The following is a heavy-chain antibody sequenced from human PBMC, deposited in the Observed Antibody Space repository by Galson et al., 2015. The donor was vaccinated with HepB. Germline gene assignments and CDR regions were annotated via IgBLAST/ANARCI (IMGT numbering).Heavy chain of an antibody. J-gene: IGHJ6*03. CDR3: ASRPRYCSSTSCYNDGYYYYMDV. V-gene: IGHV1-69*13. Sequence: SVKVSCKASGGTFSSYAISWVRQAPGQGLEWMGGIIPIFGTANYAQKFQGRVTITADESTSTAYMELSSLRSEDTAVYYCASRPRYCSSTSCYNDGYYYYMDVWGKGTTVTVSS. D-gene: IGHD2-2*02. CDR1: GGTFSSYA. CDR2: IIPIFGTA.